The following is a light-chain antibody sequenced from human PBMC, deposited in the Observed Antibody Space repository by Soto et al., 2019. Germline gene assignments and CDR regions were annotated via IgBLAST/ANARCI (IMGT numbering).Light chain of an antibody. CDR3: GGWDYSLGGPV. CDR2: RNN. V-gene: IGLV1-47*01. CDR1: SSNIGSNY. J-gene: IGLJ2*01. Sequence: QSVLTQPPSASGTPGQRVNISCSGSSSNIGSNYVYWYRQFPGTAPKLLIQRNNQRPSGVPARFSGSKSGTSASLAISGLRSEDEADYYCGGWDYSLGGPVFGGGTKLTVL.